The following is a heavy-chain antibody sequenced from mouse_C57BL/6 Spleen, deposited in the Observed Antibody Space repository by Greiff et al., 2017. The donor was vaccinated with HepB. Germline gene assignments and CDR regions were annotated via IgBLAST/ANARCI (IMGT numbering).Heavy chain of an antibody. Sequence: EVKVVESEGGLVQPGSSMKLSCTASGFTFSDYYMAWVRQVPEKGLEWVANINYDGSSTYYLDSLKSRFIISRDNAKNILYLQMSSLKSEDTATYYCARSYYSNPWYFDYWGQGTTLTVSS. CDR2: INYDGSST. J-gene: IGHJ2*01. CDR3: ARSYYSNPWYFDY. CDR1: GFTFSDYY. V-gene: IGHV5-16*01. D-gene: IGHD2-5*01.